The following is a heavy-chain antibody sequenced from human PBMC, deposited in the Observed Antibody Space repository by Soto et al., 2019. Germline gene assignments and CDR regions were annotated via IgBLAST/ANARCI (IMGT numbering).Heavy chain of an antibody. J-gene: IGHJ1*01. CDR2: INHSGST. CDR1: GGSFSGYY. CDR3: ARGYCSGGSCYSTLRH. D-gene: IGHD2-15*01. Sequence: SETLSLTCAVYGGSFSGYYWSWIRQPPGKGLEWIGEINHSGSTNYNPSLKSRVTISVDTSKNQFSLKLSSVTAADTAVYYCARGYCSGGSCYSTLRHWGQGTLVTVSS. V-gene: IGHV4-34*01.